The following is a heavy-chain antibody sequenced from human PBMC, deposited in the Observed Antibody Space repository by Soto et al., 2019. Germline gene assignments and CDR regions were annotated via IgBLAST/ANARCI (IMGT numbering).Heavy chain of an antibody. J-gene: IGHJ4*02. CDR2: IYYSGST. CDR1: GGSISSYY. CDR3: ARHSTVDASLDY. Sequence: PSETLSLTCTVSGGSISSYYWSWIRQPPGKGLEWIGYIYYSGSTNYNPSLKSRVTISVDTSKNQFSLKLSSVTAADTAVYYCARHSTVDASLDYWGQGTLVTVSS. V-gene: IGHV4-59*08. D-gene: IGHD2-15*01.